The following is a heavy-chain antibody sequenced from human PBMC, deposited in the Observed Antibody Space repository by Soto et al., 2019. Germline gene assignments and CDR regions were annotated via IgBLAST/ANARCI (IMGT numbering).Heavy chain of an antibody. Sequence: SETLSLTCAVYGGSFSGYYWSWIRQPPGKGLEWIGEINHSGSTNYNPSLKSRVTISVDTSKNQFSLKLSSVTAADTAVYYCARSYYYGSGTGREENWGQGTLVTVSS. CDR2: INHSGST. D-gene: IGHD3-10*01. V-gene: IGHV4-34*01. CDR3: ARSYYYGSGTGREEN. J-gene: IGHJ4*02. CDR1: GGSFSGYY.